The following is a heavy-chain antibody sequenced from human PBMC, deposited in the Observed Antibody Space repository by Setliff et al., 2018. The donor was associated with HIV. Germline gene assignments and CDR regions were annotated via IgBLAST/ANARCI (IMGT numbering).Heavy chain of an antibody. Sequence: PSETLSLTCSVSGDSMSPDSWSWIRQSADKGLEWIGRVHPTGSTIYNPSLRSRVTMSVDTSKSQFSLKLSSVTAADTAMYYCARVFPPIRGAPFGTPPGAFDIWGQGTMVTVSS. V-gene: IGHV4-4*07. CDR2: VHPTGST. CDR3: ARVFPPIRGAPFGTPPGAFDI. CDR1: GDSMSPDS. D-gene: IGHD2-15*01. J-gene: IGHJ3*02.